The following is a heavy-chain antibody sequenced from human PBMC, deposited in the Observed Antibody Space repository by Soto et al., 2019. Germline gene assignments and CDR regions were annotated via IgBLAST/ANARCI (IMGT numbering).Heavy chain of an antibody. Sequence: ASVKVSCKASGYNFTTYGIYWVRQAPGQRLEWLGWINGGNDKTGYSQKFQGRLTITKNTSASTAFMELSSLRSEDTAVYYCARVGYFDNGGCKRPYDYWGQGTLFTVSS. CDR3: ARVGYFDNGGCKRPYDY. D-gene: IGHD3-22*01. V-gene: IGHV1-3*01. CDR2: INGGNDKT. CDR1: GYNFTTYG. J-gene: IGHJ4*02.